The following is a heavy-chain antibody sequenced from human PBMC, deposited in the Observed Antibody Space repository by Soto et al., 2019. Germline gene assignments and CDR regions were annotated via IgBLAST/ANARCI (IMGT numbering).Heavy chain of an antibody. CDR2: IIPIFGTA. J-gene: IGHJ2*01. D-gene: IGHD6-13*01. CDR3: ARGPPGSSSWYWYFDL. V-gene: IGHV1-69*01. CDR1: GGTFSSYA. Sequence: QVQLVQSGAEVKKPGSSVKVSCKASGGTFSSYAISWVRQAPGQGLEWMGGIIPIFGTANYAQKFQGRVTITADESTSTADVGLSSLRSEDTAVYYCARGPPGSSSWYWYFDLWGRGTLVSVSS.